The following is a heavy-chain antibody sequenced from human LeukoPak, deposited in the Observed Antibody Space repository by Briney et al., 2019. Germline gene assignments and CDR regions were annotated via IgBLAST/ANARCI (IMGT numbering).Heavy chain of an antibody. CDR1: GGSISSYY. D-gene: IGHD6-19*01. J-gene: IGHJ3*02. CDR3: ARERGALAFDI. Sequence: PSETPSLTCTVSGGSISSYYWSWIRQPPGKGLEWIGYIFYSGSTKYNPSLKSRVTISVDTSKNQFSLNLISVTAADTAVYYCARERGALAFDIWGQGTMVTVSS. CDR2: IFYSGST. V-gene: IGHV4-59*01.